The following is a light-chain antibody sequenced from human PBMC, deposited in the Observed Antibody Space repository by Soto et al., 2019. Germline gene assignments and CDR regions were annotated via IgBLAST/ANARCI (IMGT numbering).Light chain of an antibody. CDR3: QQYNDYYS. CDR1: QSIVTY. J-gene: IGKJ2*03. CDR2: AAS. Sequence: DIHMSQSPSSLSASVGYRFTITCRASQSIVTYLNWYLQKPGKAPKLLIYAASNLQSGVPSRLSGTGSGTEFTLTISSLQPEDFATYYCQQYNDYYSFGQGTKVDIK. V-gene: IGKV1-39*01.